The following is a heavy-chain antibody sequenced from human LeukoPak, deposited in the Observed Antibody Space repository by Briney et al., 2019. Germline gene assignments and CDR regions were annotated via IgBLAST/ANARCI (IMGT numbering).Heavy chain of an antibody. Sequence: GGSLRLSCAASGFTFSSYGMHWVRQAPGKGLEWVVVITDDGSNKYYADSVKGQFTISRDNSKNTLYLQMNSLRAEDTAVYYCAKPPTRRYYDSSVYPARGAFDIWGQGTMVTVSS. D-gene: IGHD3-22*01. CDR2: ITDDGSNK. CDR1: GFTFSSYG. V-gene: IGHV3-30*18. J-gene: IGHJ3*02. CDR3: AKPPTRRYYDSSVYPARGAFDI.